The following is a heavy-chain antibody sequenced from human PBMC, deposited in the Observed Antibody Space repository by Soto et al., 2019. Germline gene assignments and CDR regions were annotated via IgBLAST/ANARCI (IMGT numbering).Heavy chain of an antibody. CDR2: IVPISGTT. CDR1: GGTFNYYA. Sequence: SVKLSCKVSGGTFNYYAINWVRQAPGQGLEWMGGIVPISGTTNYAQKFQGRVTITADESTSTAYMELSSLRSEDTAVYYCARSGVVVNAFDIWGQGTLVTLSS. J-gene: IGHJ3*02. CDR3: ARSGVVVNAFDI. V-gene: IGHV1-69*13. D-gene: IGHD2-21*01.